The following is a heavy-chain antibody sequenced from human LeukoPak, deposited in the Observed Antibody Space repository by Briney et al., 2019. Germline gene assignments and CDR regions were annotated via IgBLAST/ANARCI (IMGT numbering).Heavy chain of an antibody. CDR1: GFTVSSNY. CDR3: AAVIGYCSGGSCYGGYYYYYMDV. V-gene: IGHV3-53*01. Sequence: GGSLRLSCAASGFTVSSNYMSWVRQAPGKGLEWVSVIYSGGKTYYADSVKGRFTISRDNAKNSLYLQMNSLRAEDTAVYYCAAVIGYCSGGSCYGGYYYYYMDVWGKGTTVTVSS. CDR2: IYSGGKT. D-gene: IGHD2-15*01. J-gene: IGHJ6*03.